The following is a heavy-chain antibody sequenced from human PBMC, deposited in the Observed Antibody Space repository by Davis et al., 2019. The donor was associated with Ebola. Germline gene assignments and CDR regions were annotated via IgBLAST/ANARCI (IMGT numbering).Heavy chain of an antibody. CDR1: GFTFSSYW. V-gene: IGHV3-74*01. J-gene: IGHJ6*02. Sequence: HTGGSLRLSCAASGFTFSSYWMHWVRQAPGKGLVWVSRINSDGSSTSYADSVKGRSTISRDNAKNTMYLQMNSLRAEDTAVYYCVRGYYGLDVWGQGTTVTVSS. CDR2: INSDGSST. CDR3: VRGYYGLDV.